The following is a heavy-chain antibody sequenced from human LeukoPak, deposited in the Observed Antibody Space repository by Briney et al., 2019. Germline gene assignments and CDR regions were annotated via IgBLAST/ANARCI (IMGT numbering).Heavy chain of an antibody. CDR3: ARDLMWGFDY. CDR1: GFTFSGHA. V-gene: IGHV3-30*02. CDR2: IGNDGRDQ. Sequence: GGSLRLSCAASGFTFSGHAMHWVRQTPGVGLEWVAIIGNDGRDQHYSDSVKGRFTISRDNSKNTLFPQLNSLRPEDTALYLCARDLMWGFDYWGQGTLVTVSS. D-gene: IGHD7-27*01. J-gene: IGHJ4*02.